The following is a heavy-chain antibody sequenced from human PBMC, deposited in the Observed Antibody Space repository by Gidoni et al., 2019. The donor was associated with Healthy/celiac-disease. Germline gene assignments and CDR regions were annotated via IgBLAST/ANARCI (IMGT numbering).Heavy chain of an antibody. J-gene: IGHJ5*02. CDR3: ARGSCSGGSCYWRNWFDP. D-gene: IGHD2-15*01. V-gene: IGHV3-74*01. CDR1: GFTFSSYW. CDR2: INSDGSST. Sequence: EVQLVESGGGLVQPGGSLRLSCAASGFTFSSYWLHWVRQAPGKGLVWVPRINSDGSSTSDADSVKGRFTISRDNAKNTLYLQMNSLRAEDTAVYYCARGSCSGGSCYWRNWFDPWGQGTLVTVSS.